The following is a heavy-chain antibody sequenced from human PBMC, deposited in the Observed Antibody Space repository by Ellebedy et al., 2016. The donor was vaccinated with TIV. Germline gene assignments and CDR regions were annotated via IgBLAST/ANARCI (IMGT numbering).Heavy chain of an antibody. V-gene: IGHV4-34*11. J-gene: IGHJ5*02. CDR3: ARDPALPRGRFDT. Sequence: MPSETLSLTCGVYGGSFSGYFWNWIRQPPGKGLEWIGSIYYSGSAYYNPSLKSRVTVSVDTSKNQFSLNLSSVTAADTAVYYCARDPALPRGRFDTWGQGTLVTVSS. CDR2: IYYSGSA. CDR1: GGSFSGYF.